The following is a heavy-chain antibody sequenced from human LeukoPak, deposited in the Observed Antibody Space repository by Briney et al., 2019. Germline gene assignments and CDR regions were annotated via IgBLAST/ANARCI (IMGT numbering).Heavy chain of an antibody. Sequence: GASVKVSCKASGDTFSSYAISWVRQAPGQGLEWMGGIIPIFGTANYAQKFQGRVTITTDESTSTAYVELSSLRSEDTAVYYCATRYSSGYYSFDYWGQGTLVTVSS. D-gene: IGHD3-22*01. CDR1: GDTFSSYA. V-gene: IGHV1-69*05. CDR3: ATRYSSGYYSFDY. CDR2: IIPIFGTA. J-gene: IGHJ4*02.